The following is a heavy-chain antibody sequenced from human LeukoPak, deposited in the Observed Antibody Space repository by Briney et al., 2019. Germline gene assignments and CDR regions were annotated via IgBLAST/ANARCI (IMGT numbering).Heavy chain of an antibody. CDR1: GFTFSDYS. CDR2: ISSSGSTI. J-gene: IGHJ4*02. CDR3: ARRSSSYRRDFDY. D-gene: IGHD6-6*01. V-gene: IGHV3-11*04. Sequence: PGGSLTLSCAASGFTFSDYSMSWIRQAPGKGLEWVSYISSSGSTIYYADSAKGRFTISRDNAKNSLYLQMNSLRAEDTAVYFCARRSSSYRRDFDYWGQGTLVTVSS.